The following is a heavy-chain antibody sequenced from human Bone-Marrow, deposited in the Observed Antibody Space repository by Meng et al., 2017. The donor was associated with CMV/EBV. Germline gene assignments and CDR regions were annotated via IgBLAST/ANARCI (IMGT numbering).Heavy chain of an antibody. CDR2: IRSIAYGGTT. J-gene: IGHJ4*02. D-gene: IGHD6-13*01. V-gene: IGHV3-49*04. CDR3: SRGPGGTSWFGVDY. CDR1: GFIFGNYA. Sequence: GGSLRLSCTTSGFIFGNYAMSWVRQAPGKGLEWLGLIRSIAYGGTTEYAASVKGRFTISRDDSKSIAYLQINSLKTEDTAVYYCSRGPGGTSWFGVDYWGQGTLVTVSS.